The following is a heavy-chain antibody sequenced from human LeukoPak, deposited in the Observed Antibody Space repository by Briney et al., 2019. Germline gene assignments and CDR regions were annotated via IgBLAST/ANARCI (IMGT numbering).Heavy chain of an antibody. CDR2: IYHSGST. CDR1: GYSISSGYY. D-gene: IGHD6-13*01. J-gene: IGHJ3*02. CDR3: ARFEQQRTNAFDI. V-gene: IGHV4-38-2*01. Sequence: SETLSLTCAVSGYSISSGYYWGWIRPPPGKGLEWIGSIYHSGSTYYNPSLKSRVTISVDTSKNQFSLKLSSVTAADTAVYYCARFEQQRTNAFDIWGQGIMVTVSS.